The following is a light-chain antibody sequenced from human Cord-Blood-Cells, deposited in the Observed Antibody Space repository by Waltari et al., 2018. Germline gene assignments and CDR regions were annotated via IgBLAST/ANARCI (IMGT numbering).Light chain of an antibody. CDR1: QCVLYSSNNKNY. CDR3: QQYYSTPYT. V-gene: IGKV4-1*01. Sequence: DIVMTQSPDSLAVSLGERATINCKSSQCVLYSSNNKNYLAWYQQKPGQPPKLLIYWASARESGVPDRFSGSGSETDFTLTISSLQAEDVAVYYCQQYYSTPYTFGQGTKLEIK. J-gene: IGKJ2*01. CDR2: WAS.